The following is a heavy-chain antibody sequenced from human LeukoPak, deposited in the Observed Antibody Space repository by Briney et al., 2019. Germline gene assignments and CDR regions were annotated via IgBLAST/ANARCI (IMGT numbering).Heavy chain of an antibody. D-gene: IGHD3-22*01. Sequence: GGSLRLSCAASAFSFITYAMSWVRQAPGKGLEWVSTISGVGDATYYADSVKGRFTISRDNSKNTLYLQMNSLRAEDTAVYYCARVRDYYDSRGYYFEYFDHWGQGTLVTVSS. V-gene: IGHV3-23*01. CDR3: ARVRDYYDSRGYYFEYFDH. J-gene: IGHJ1*01. CDR2: ISGVGDAT. CDR1: AFSFITYA.